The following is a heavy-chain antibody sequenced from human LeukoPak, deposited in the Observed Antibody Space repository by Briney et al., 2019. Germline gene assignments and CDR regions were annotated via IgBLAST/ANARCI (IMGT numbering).Heavy chain of an antibody. Sequence: GGSLRLSCAASGFTFDDYAMHWVRQAPGKGLEGVSGISWNSGSIGYADSVKGRFTISRDNAKNSLYLQMNSLRAEDTALYYCAKDSVDGVFDYWGQGTLVSVCS. CDR3: AKDSVDGVFDY. CDR2: ISWNSGSI. V-gene: IGHV3-9*01. J-gene: IGHJ4*02. D-gene: IGHD5-12*01. CDR1: GFTFDDYA.